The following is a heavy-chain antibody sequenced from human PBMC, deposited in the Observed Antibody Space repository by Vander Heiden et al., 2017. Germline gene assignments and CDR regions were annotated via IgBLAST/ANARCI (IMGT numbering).Heavy chain of an antibody. V-gene: IGHV3-23*01. CDR3: AKALGYGDYGGLGFDY. CDR2: ISGSGGST. J-gene: IGHJ4*02. D-gene: IGHD4-17*01. CDR1: GFTFSSEA. Sequence: EVQLLESGGGLVQPGGSLRLSCAASGFTFSSEAMSWVRQAPGKGLEWVSAISGSGGSTYDADSVKGRFTISRDNSKNTPYLQMNSLRAEDTAVYYCAKALGYGDYGGLGFDYWGQGTLVTVSS.